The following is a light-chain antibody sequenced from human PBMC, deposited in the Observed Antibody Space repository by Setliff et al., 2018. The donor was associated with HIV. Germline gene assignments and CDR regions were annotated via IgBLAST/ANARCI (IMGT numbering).Light chain of an antibody. Sequence: QSALAQPASVSGSPGQSITISCTGTSSDVGGYNYVSGYQQHPGKAPKLMIYEVSNRPSGVSYRFSGSKSGNTASLTISGLQAEDEADYYCSSFTSTNARVCGTGTKVTVL. CDR1: SSDVGGYNY. CDR2: EVS. V-gene: IGLV2-14*01. J-gene: IGLJ1*01. CDR3: SSFTSTNARV.